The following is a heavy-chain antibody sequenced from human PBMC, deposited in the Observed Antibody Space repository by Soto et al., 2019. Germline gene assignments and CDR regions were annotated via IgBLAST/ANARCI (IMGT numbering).Heavy chain of an antibody. J-gene: IGHJ4*02. CDR2: ISAYNGNT. CDR3: ARDYYDSSGPDY. D-gene: IGHD3-22*01. CDR1: GFTFSSYA. V-gene: IGHV1-18*01. Sequence: GGSMRLSCAASGFTFSSYAVSWVRQAPGQGLEWMGWISAYNGNTNYAQKLQGRVTMTTDTSTSTAYMELRSLRSDDTAVYYCARDYYDSSGPDYWGQGTLVTVSS.